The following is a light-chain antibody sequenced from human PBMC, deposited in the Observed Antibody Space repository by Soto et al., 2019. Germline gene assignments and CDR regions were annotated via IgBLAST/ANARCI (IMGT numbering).Light chain of an antibody. CDR1: SSDVGSYNL. CDR2: EGS. Sequence: QSALTQPASVSGSPGQSITISCTGTSSDVGSYNLVSWYQQHPGKAPKLMIYEGSTRPSAVSDRFSGSKSGNTASLTISGLQAEDEADYYCCSYARSSTLVFGGGTKLTVL. V-gene: IGLV2-23*01. J-gene: IGLJ2*01. CDR3: CSYARSSTLV.